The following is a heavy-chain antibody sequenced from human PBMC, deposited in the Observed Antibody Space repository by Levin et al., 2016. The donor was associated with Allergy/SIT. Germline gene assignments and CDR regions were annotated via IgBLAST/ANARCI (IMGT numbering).Heavy chain of an antibody. CDR3: ARDLGAAAAGPGGAGGAFDI. Sequence: WVRQAPGQRLEWMGWINAGNGNTKYSQKFQGRVTITRDTSASTAYMELSSLRSEDTAVYYCARDLGAAAAGPGGAGGAFDIWGQGTMVTVSS. D-gene: IGHD6-13*01. J-gene: IGHJ3*02. V-gene: IGHV1-3*01. CDR2: INAGNGNT.